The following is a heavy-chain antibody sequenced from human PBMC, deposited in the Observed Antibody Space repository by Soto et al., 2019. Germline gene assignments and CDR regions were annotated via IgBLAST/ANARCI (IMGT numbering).Heavy chain of an antibody. CDR1: GGTFSSYA. J-gene: IGHJ4*02. CDR2: IIPIFGTA. CDR3: ARSPSDIVVVPAVDYFDY. V-gene: IGHV1-69*06. Sequence: VKVSCKASGGTFSSYAISWVRQAPGQGLEWMGGIIPIFGTANYAQKFQGRVTITADKSTSTAYMELSSLRSEDTAVYYCARSPSDIVVVPAVDYFDYWGQGTLVTVSS. D-gene: IGHD2-2*01.